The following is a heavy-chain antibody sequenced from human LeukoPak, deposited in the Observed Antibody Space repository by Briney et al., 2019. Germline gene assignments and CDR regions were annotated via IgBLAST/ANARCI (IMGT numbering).Heavy chain of an antibody. CDR1: GFAFNSYG. J-gene: IGHJ4*02. CDR2: ISHDGSNT. Sequence: GGSLRLSCAASGFAFNSYGMHWVRQAPGKGLEWLAIISHDGSNTYYADSVKGRITISRDNSKNTLYLQMNSLRAEDTAVYYCAKDLTVRGVIIAYFDYWGQGTLVTVSS. V-gene: IGHV3-30*18. D-gene: IGHD3-10*01. CDR3: AKDLTVRGVIIAYFDY.